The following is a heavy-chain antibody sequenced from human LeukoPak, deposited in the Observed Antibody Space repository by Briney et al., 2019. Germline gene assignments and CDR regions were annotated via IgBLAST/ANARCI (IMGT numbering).Heavy chain of an antibody. Sequence: GGSLRLSCAASGFTFSSYSMNWVRQAPGKGLEWVSYISSSSSTIYYADFVKGRFTISRDNAKNSLYLQMNSLRAEDTAVYYCARDLVVGATRVKFDYWGQGTLVTVSS. J-gene: IGHJ4*02. D-gene: IGHD1-26*01. CDR2: ISSSSSTI. V-gene: IGHV3-48*01. CDR1: GFTFSSYS. CDR3: ARDLVVGATRVKFDY.